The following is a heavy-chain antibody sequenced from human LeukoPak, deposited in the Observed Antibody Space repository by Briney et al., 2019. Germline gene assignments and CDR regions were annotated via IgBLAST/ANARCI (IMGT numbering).Heavy chain of an antibody. CDR1: GGTFISYA. J-gene: IGHJ4*02. CDR2: IIPILGIA. CDR3: ARIGSGSYYTYFDY. D-gene: IGHD3-10*01. Sequence: ASVKVSCKASGGTFISYAISWVRQAPGQGLEWMGRIIPILGIANYAQKFQGRVTITADKSTSTAYMELSSLRSEDTAAYYCARIGSGSYYTYFDYWGQGTLVTVSP. V-gene: IGHV1-69*04.